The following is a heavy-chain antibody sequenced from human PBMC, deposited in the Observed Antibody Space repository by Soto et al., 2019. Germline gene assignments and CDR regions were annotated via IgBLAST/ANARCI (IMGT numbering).Heavy chain of an antibody. CDR1: GFTFSNYN. Sequence: GGSLRLSCVASGFTFSNYNVNWVRQAPGKGLEWVSHISWSSIYIHYADSVRGRFTISRDNAKNSVYLQMDSLRVEDTAVYYCAREGALKPFSSWGQGALVTVSS. J-gene: IGHJ5*02. V-gene: IGHV3-21*01. CDR2: ISWSSIYI. CDR3: AREGALKPFSS.